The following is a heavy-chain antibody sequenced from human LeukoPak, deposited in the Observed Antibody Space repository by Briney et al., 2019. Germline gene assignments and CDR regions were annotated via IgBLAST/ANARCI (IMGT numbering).Heavy chain of an antibody. D-gene: IGHD2-8*01. CDR2: ITNNGGLT. J-gene: IGHJ3*02. CDR1: GFTFTTYA. CDR3: ARVATNDRRNAFDI. V-gene: IGHV3-64*01. Sequence: GGSLRLSCAASGFTFTTYAMHWVRQAPGKGLEFVSAITNNGGLTYYANSVKGRFTISRDNPKNALYLQMGSLRAEDMAVYYCARVATNDRRNAFDIWGQGTMVTVSS.